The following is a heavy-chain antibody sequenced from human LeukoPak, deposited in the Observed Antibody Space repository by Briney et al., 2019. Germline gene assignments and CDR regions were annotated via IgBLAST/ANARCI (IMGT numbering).Heavy chain of an antibody. CDR3: AKGKRYSSGYYYVLDELGDSSDAFDI. V-gene: IGHV3-23*01. CDR2: ISGSGGST. CDR1: GFTFSSYA. D-gene: IGHD3-22*01. Sequence: GGSLRLSCAASGFTFSSYAMSWVRQAPGKGLEWVSAISGSGGSTYYADSVKGRFTISRDNSKNTLYLQMNSLRAEDTAVYYCAKGKRYSSGYYYVLDELGDSSDAFDIWGQGTMVTVSS. J-gene: IGHJ3*02.